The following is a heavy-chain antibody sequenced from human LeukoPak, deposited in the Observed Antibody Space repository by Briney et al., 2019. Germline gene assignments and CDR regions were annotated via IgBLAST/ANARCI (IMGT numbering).Heavy chain of an antibody. D-gene: IGHD3-10*01. V-gene: IGHV3-23*01. Sequence: GGSLRLSCSASGFNFSNHAMNWVRQAPGKGLEWISFISGSGRNTDYADSVKGRFTVSRDNPKNTLFLQMASLRAEDTATYYCAKDRHITMVVVGPIDHWGQGALVTVSS. CDR2: ISGSGRNT. CDR1: GFNFSNHA. J-gene: IGHJ4*02. CDR3: AKDRHITMVVVGPIDH.